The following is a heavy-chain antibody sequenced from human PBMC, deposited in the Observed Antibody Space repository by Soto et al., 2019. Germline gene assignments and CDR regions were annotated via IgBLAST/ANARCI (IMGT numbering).Heavy chain of an antibody. V-gene: IGHV4-31*03. CDR2: IYYSGST. J-gene: IGHJ6*02. CDR1: GGSISSGGYY. Sequence: SETLSLTCTVSGGSISSGGYYWSWIRQHPGKGLEWIGYIYYSGSTYYTPSLKSRVTISVDTSKNQFSLTLSSVTAAATAVSFCAGGSVYCSGGSSCPPTYYYYGMDVWGQGTTVTVSS. CDR3: AGGSVYCSGGSSCPPTYYYYGMDV. D-gene: IGHD2-15*01.